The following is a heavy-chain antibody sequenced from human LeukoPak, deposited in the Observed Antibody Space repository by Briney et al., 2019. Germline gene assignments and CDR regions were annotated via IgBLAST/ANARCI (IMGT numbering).Heavy chain of an antibody. J-gene: IGHJ4*02. D-gene: IGHD5-24*01. V-gene: IGHV3-48*01. CDR3: ARDYKYAFDN. CDR1: GFTFSDYS. Sequence: GGSLRLSCAASGFTFSDYSMNWVRQAPGKGREWISYIGIDSGNTNYADSVKGRFTISGDKAKNSLYLQMNSLRVEDTAVHYCARDYKYAFDNWGQGTLVTVSS. CDR2: IGIDSGNT.